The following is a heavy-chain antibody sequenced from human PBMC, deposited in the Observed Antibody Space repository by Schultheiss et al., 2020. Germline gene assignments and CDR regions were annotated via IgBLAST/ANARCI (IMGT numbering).Heavy chain of an antibody. CDR3: VKDLVPAAISEYFQH. J-gene: IGHJ1*01. Sequence: GGSLRLSCAASGFTFSSYAMHWVRQAPGKGLEYVSAISSNGGSTYYADSVKGRFTISRDNSKNTLYLQMSSLRAEDTAVYYCVKDLVPAAISEYFQHWGQGTLVTVFS. CDR1: GFTFSSYA. CDR2: ISSNGGST. D-gene: IGHD2-2*02. V-gene: IGHV3-64D*06.